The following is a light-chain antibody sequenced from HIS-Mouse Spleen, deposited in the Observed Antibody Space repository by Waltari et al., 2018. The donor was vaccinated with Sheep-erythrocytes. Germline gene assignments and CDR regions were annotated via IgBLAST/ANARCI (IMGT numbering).Light chain of an antibody. V-gene: IGLV3-1*01. Sequence: SYELTQPPSVSVSPGQTASITCSGDKLGAKYACWYQQKPGQSPVLVIYQDSKRTSGIPDRFSGSNSGNGATLTISGTQAMDEADYYCQAWDSSTAVFGGGTKLTVL. CDR2: QDS. CDR3: QAWDSSTAV. CDR1: KLGAKY. J-gene: IGLJ2*01.